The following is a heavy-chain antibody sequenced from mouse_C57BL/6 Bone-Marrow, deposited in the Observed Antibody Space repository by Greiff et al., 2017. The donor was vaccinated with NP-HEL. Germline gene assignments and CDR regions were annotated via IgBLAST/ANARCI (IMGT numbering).Heavy chain of an antibody. J-gene: IGHJ4*01. CDR2: ISSGGGYT. V-gene: IGHV5-6*01. Sequence: EVQGVESGGDLVKPGGSLKLSCAASGFTFSSYGMSWVSQTPDQRLEWVATISSGGGYTYYPDRVKGRFTISIDNATNTLYLQMSSLKSEDTAMYYCAGHGIYYYASSPYYYAMDYWGQGTSVTVSS. CDR3: AGHGIYYYASSPYYYAMDY. CDR1: GFTFSSYG. D-gene: IGHD1-1*01.